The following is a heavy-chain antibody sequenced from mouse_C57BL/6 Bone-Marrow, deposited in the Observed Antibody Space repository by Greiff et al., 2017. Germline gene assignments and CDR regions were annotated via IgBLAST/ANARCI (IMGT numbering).Heavy chain of an antibody. D-gene: IGHD1-1*01. J-gene: IGHJ3*01. CDR3: TREGFYGSSLFAY. V-gene: IGHV1-15*01. CDR1: GYTFTDYE. CDR2: IDPETGGT. Sequence: VQLQQSGAELVRPGASVTLSCTASGYTFTDYEMPWVKQTPVHGLEWIGAIDPETGGTAYNQNFKGKAILTADKSSSTAYMGLRSLTSEDSAVYYCTREGFYGSSLFAYWGQGTLVTVSA.